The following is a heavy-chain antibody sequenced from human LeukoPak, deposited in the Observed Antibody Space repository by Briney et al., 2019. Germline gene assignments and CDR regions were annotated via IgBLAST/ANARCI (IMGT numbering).Heavy chain of an antibody. CDR3: ARGNDYVWGSYRYFDY. CDR1: RYTFTSYY. J-gene: IGHJ4*02. V-gene: IGHV1-2*06. CDR2: INPNSGGT. Sequence: ASVKVSCKASRYTFTSYYMHWVRQAPGQGLEWMGRINPNSGGTNYAQKFQGRVTMTRDTSISTAYMELSRLRSDDTAVYYCARGNDYVWGSYRYFDYWGQGTLVTVSS. D-gene: IGHD3-16*02.